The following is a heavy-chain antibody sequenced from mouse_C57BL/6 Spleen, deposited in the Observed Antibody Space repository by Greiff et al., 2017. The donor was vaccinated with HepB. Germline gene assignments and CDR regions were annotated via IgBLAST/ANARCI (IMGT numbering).Heavy chain of an antibody. CDR1: GYTFTDYN. CDR3: ATGYGSTFFAY. Sequence: VQLKESGPELVKPGASVKMSCKASGYTFTDYNMHWVKQSHGKSLEWIGYINPNNGGTSYNQKFKGKATLTVNKSSSTAYMELRSLTSEDSAVYYCATGYGSTFFAYWGQGTLVTVSA. D-gene: IGHD1-1*01. J-gene: IGHJ3*01. V-gene: IGHV1-22*01. CDR2: INPNNGGT.